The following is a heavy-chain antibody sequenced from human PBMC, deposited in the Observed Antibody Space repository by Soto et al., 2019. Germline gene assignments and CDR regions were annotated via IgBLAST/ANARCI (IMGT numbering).Heavy chain of an antibody. CDR2: IGTDGNT. CDR1: GFTFNSYA. D-gene: IGHD2-2*02. V-gene: IGHV3-23*01. Sequence: GGSLRLSCAASGFTFNSYAMNWVRQAPGKGLAWVSAIGTDGNTYYANSVKGRFTISRDNSRTTLYLQMNSLRVEDTALYYCVRKYPGTRPFDYWGQGTLVTVSS. J-gene: IGHJ4*01. CDR3: VRKYPGTRPFDY.